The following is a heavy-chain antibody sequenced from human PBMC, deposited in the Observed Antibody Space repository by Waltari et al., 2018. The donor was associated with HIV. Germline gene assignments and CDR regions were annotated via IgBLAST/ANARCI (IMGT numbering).Heavy chain of an antibody. CDR2: INPNSGGT. Sequence: QVQLVQSGAVVKKPGASVKVSCTTSGYTFSYNYNHWMPQAPGQVPEWMRWINPNSGGTNYAQRFQDRVTLTRDTHISTVFMDLSRLASDDTAVYYCARVPQGRLGELSTYYFDYWGQGSLVIVSS. CDR3: ARVPQGRLGELSTYYFDY. D-gene: IGHD3-16*01. J-gene: IGHJ4*02. V-gene: IGHV1-2*02. CDR1: GYTFSYNY.